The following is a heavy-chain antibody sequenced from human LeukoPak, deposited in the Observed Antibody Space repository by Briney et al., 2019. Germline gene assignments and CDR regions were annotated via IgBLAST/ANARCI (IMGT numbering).Heavy chain of an antibody. V-gene: IGHV1-69*04. CDR3: ARDLEYSSSSNWFDP. CDR1: GGTFSSYA. CDR2: IIPIFGIA. D-gene: IGHD6-6*01. Sequence: SVKLSCKASGGTFSSYAISWVRQAPGQGLEWMGRIIPIFGIANYAQKFQGRVTITADKSTSRAYMELSRLRSEDTAVYYCARDLEYSSSSNWFDPWGQGTLVTVSS. J-gene: IGHJ5*02.